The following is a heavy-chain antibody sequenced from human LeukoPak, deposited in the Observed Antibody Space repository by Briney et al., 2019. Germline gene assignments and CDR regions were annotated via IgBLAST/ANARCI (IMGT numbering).Heavy chain of an antibody. CDR3: ARNYDSSGGFDY. J-gene: IGHJ4*02. CDR1: GRSISSYY. V-gene: IGHV4-59*08. D-gene: IGHD3-22*01. CDR2: IYYSGST. Sequence: PSETLSLTCTVSGRSISSYYWSWIRQPPGKGLEWIGYIYYSGSTNYNPSLKSRVTISVDTSKNQFSLKLSSVTAADTAVCYCARNYDSSGGFDYWGQGTLVTVSS.